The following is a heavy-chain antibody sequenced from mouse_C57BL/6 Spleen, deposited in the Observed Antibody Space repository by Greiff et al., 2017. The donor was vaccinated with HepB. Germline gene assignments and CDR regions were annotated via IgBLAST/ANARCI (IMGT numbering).Heavy chain of an antibody. D-gene: IGHD2-3*01. V-gene: IGHV5-17*01. J-gene: IGHJ1*03. Sequence: EVKLVESGGGLVKPGGSLKLSCAASGFTFSDYGMHWVRQAPEKGLEWVAYISSGSSTIYYADTVKGRFTISRDNAKNTLFLQMTSLRSEDTAMYYCARIVDGYYEGYFDVWGTGTTVTVSS. CDR2: ISSGSSTI. CDR1: GFTFSDYG. CDR3: ARIVDGYYEGYFDV.